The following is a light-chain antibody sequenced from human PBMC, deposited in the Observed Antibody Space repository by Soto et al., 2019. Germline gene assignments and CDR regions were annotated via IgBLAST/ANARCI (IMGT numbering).Light chain of an antibody. CDR3: ATWDDSLSGWV. Sequence: QSVLTQPPSASGTPGQRVTISCSGSSSNIGSNTVSWYQQVPGTAPKLLIYNNDQRPSGVPDRFSGSKSGTSASLAISGLQSEVEAGYYCATWDDSLSGWVFGGGTKLTVL. V-gene: IGLV1-44*01. CDR1: SSNIGSNT. J-gene: IGLJ3*02. CDR2: NND.